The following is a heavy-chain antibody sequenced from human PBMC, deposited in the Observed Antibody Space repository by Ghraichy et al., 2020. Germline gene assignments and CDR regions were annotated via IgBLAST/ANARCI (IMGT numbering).Heavy chain of an antibody. Sequence: GGSLRLSCAASGFAFSNYGMHWVRQAPGKGLEWVAVIWYDGSNEDYVDAVKGRFSISRDNSRNTLYLQMNSLRAEDTAVYYCVRDYLKKTGTTIFDYWGQGTLVTVSP. CDR2: IWYDGSNE. D-gene: IGHD1-7*01. CDR1: GFAFSNYG. J-gene: IGHJ4*02. V-gene: IGHV3-33*01. CDR3: VRDYLKKTGTTIFDY.